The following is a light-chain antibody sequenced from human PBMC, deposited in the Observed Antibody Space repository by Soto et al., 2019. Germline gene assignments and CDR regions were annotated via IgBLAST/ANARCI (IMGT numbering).Light chain of an antibody. CDR1: SSDVGSYNL. V-gene: IGLV2-23*01. CDR3: CSYAGSSTYV. Sequence: QSVLTQPASVSGSPGQSITISCTGTSSDVGSYNLVSWYQQHPGKAPKLMIYEGSKRPSGGSNRFSGSKSGNTASLTISGLQAEDEADYYCCSYAGSSTYVFVTGTKVTVL. J-gene: IGLJ1*01. CDR2: EGS.